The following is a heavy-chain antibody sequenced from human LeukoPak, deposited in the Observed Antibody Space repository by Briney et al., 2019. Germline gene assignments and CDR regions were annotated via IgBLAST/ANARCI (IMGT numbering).Heavy chain of an antibody. D-gene: IGHD3-9*01. V-gene: IGHV4-34*01. CDR2: INHSGST. CDR3: ARADGILTGYYNLDH. Sequence: SETLSLTCAVYGGSFSGYYWSWIRQPPGKGLEWIGEINHSGSTNYNPSLKSRVTISVDTSKNQFSLKLSSVTAADTAVYYCARADGILTGYYNLDHWGQGTLVTVSS. J-gene: IGHJ4*02. CDR1: GGSFSGYY.